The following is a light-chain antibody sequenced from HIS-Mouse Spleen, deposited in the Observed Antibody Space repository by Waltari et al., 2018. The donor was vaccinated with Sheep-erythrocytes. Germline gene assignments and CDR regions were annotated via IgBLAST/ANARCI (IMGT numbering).Light chain of an antibody. Sequence: QSALTQPASVSGSPGQSITISCTGTSSDVGSYNLVSWYQQRPGKAPKLRIYEGRKRPSGVSNRFSGSKSGNPASLTISGLQAEDEADYYCCSYAGSSTPWVFGGGTKLTVL. CDR3: CSYAGSSTPWV. CDR2: EGR. J-gene: IGLJ3*02. V-gene: IGLV2-23*01. CDR1: SSDVGSYNL.